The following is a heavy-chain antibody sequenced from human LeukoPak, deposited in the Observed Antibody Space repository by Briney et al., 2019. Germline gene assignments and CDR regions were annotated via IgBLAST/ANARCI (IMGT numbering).Heavy chain of an antibody. CDR3: ARDSTLVDY. D-gene: IGHD2/OR15-2a*01. CDR2: ISSSSSTI. Sequence: PGGSLRLSCAASGFTFSSYSMNWVRQAPGKGLEWVSYISSSSSTIYYADSVKGRFTISRDNAKNSLYLQMYSLRDEDTAVYYCARDSTLVDYWGQGTLVTVSS. V-gene: IGHV3-48*02. CDR1: GFTFSSYS. J-gene: IGHJ4*02.